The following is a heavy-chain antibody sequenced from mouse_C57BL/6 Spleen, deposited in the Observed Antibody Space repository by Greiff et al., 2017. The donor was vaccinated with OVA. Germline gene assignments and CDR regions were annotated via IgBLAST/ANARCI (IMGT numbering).Heavy chain of an antibody. D-gene: IGHD1-1*02. V-gene: IGHV14-4*01. CDR1: GFNIKDDY. Sequence: EVMLVESGAELVRPGASVKLSCTASGFNIKDDYMHWVKQRPEQGLEWIGWIDPENGDTEYASKFQGKATITADTSSNTAYLQLSSLTSEDTAVYYCTPLYGFDYWVQGTTLTVSS. J-gene: IGHJ2*01. CDR2: IDPENGDT. CDR3: TPLYGFDY.